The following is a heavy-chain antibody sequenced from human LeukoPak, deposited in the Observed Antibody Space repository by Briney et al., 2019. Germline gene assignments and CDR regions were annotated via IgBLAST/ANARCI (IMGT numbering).Heavy chain of an antibody. Sequence: SQTLSLTCTVSSGSISSGGYYWSWIRQHPGKGLEWIGYIYYSGSTYYNPSLKSRVTISVDTSKNQFSLKLSSVTAADTAVYSWGRPRGDYYDSSGSLMGDYGGKETWVTVSS. J-gene: IGHJ4*02. CDR3: GRPRGDYYDSSGSLMGDY. CDR1: SGSISSGGYY. V-gene: IGHV4-31*03. CDR2: IYYSGST. D-gene: IGHD3-22*01.